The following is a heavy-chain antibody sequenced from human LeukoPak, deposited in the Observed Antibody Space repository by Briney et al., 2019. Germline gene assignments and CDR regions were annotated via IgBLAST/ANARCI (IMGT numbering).Heavy chain of an antibody. V-gene: IGHV3-53*01. CDR1: GFTVSNNY. Sequence: PGGSLRLSCAASGFTVSNNYMSWVRQAPGKGLEWVSVIYSSGSAYYADSVKGRFTISRDNSKNTLYLQMNSLRAEDTAVYYCARGPYSSGWYGLDYWGQGTLVTVSS. CDR2: IYSSGSA. J-gene: IGHJ4*02. D-gene: IGHD6-19*01. CDR3: ARGPYSSGWYGLDY.